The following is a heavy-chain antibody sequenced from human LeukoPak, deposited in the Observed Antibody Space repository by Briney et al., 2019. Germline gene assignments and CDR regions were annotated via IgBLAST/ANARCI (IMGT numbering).Heavy chain of an antibody. CDR2: ISSSGSTI. CDR3: ARGSLYEDY. D-gene: IGHD2-8*01. V-gene: IGHV3-11*04. CDR1: GGSISSSSYY. J-gene: IGHJ4*02. Sequence: LSLTCTVSGGSISSSSYYWGWIRQAPGKGLEWVSYISSSGSTIYYADSVKGRFTISRDNAKNSLYLQMNSLRAEDTAVYYCARGSLYEDYWGQGTLVTVSS.